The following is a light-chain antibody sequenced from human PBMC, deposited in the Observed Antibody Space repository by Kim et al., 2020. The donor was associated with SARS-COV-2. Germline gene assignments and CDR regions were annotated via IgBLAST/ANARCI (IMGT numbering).Light chain of an antibody. Sequence: ASGGDRVTITCRASQGLGGWLGWYQQKPGKAPRLLIYAGTTLQSGVPPRFSGSKSGPDFILTISGLEPEDVATYFCQQANSLPLAFGGGTKVDIK. CDR2: AGT. CDR1: QGLGGW. CDR3: QQANSLPLA. V-gene: IGKV1-12*01. J-gene: IGKJ4*01.